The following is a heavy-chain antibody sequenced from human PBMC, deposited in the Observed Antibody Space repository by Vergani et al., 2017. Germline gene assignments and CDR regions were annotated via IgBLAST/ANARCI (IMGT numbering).Heavy chain of an antibody. CDR1: GFTFNQYG. Sequence: QVQLVESGGGVVQPGRSLRLSCAASGFTFNQYGMHWVRQAPGKGLEWVAVPWYDGNNNKYADSVKGRFTISRDNSKSTMYLQMNSLRDEDTGVYYCARDLRLLYNRFDPWGQGTLVTVSS. CDR3: ARDLRLLYNRFDP. J-gene: IGHJ5*02. V-gene: IGHV3-33*01. D-gene: IGHD1-14*01. CDR2: PWYDGNNN.